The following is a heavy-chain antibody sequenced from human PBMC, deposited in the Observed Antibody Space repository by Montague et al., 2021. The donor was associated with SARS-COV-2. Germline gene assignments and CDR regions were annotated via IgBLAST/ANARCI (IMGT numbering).Heavy chain of an antibody. Sequence: SETLSLTCAVSGYSISSSNWWGWIRQAPGRGLAWIGYIYHTGSTYYNPSLKSRVTMSVDKSNNLFSLELSSVTAVDTAVYYCVREGGSMTFDYWGQGILVTVSS. D-gene: IGHD1-26*01. CDR2: IYHTGST. V-gene: IGHV4-28*03. CDR1: GYSISSSNW. CDR3: VREGGSMTFDY. J-gene: IGHJ4*02.